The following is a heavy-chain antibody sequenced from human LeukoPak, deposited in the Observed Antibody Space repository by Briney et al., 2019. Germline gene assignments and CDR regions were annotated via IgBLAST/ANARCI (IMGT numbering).Heavy chain of an antibody. CDR1: GSTFSNSP. CDR3: ARQAVGTGTTDY. J-gene: IGHJ4*02. V-gene: IGHV3-73*01. CDR2: VRDKGNNYAT. Sequence: GGSLRLSCAASGSTFSNSPIHWVRQASGKGLEWVGRVRDKGNNYATGYAESAQGRFIVSRDDSKNTAYLQMNSLKTEDTAVYYCARQAVGTGTTDYWGQGTQVTVSS. D-gene: IGHD1-7*01.